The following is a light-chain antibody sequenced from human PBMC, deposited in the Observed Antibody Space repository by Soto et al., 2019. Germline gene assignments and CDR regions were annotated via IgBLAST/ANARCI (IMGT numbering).Light chain of an antibody. V-gene: IGKV1-33*01. Sequence: DIQMTQSPSSLSASIGDRVTIPCQASQNITNNLSWYQQKPGKAPNLLIYHASKLAKGVTSRFSGSGSGTDFSFIITSLQREDLATYYCQQYYGLPPLTCGQGTRREIK. CDR3: QQYYGLPPLT. CDR1: QNITNN. J-gene: IGKJ5*01. CDR2: HAS.